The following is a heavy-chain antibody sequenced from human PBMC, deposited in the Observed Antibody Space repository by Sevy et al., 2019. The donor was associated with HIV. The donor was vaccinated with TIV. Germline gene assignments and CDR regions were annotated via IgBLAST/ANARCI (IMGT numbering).Heavy chain of an antibody. D-gene: IGHD2-15*01. Sequence: ASVNVSCKASGGTFSSYAISWVRQAPGQGLEWMGGIIPIFVTANYAQKFQGRATITADESTSTAYMELSSLRSEDTAVYYCARDSGFEYCSGGSCPLNYYFDYWGQGTLVTVSS. CDR3: ARDSGFEYCSGGSCPLNYYFDY. J-gene: IGHJ4*02. V-gene: IGHV1-69*13. CDR1: GGTFSSYA. CDR2: IIPIFVTA.